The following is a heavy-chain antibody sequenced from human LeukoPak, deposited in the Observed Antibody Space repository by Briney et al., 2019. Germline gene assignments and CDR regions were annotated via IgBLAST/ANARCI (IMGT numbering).Heavy chain of an antibody. Sequence: GASVKVSCKTSGYTFTSDGISWVRQAPGQGLEWMGGIIPIFGTANYAQKFQGRVTITADESTSTAYMELSSLRSEDTAVYYCARDVGFVPVYGMDVWGQGTTVTVSS. CDR2: IIPIFGTA. CDR3: ARDVGFVPVYGMDV. J-gene: IGHJ6*02. V-gene: IGHV1-69*13. D-gene: IGHD1-26*01. CDR1: GYTFTSDG.